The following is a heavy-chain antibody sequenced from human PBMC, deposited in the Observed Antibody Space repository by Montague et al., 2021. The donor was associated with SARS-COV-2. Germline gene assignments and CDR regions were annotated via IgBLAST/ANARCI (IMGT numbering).Heavy chain of an antibody. CDR1: GFSLSTSGVG. CDR3: ARTRAYYYDSSGYSYCFDY. V-gene: IGHV2-5*02. D-gene: IGHD3-22*01. J-gene: IGHJ4*02. Sequence: PALVKPTQTLTLTCTFSGFSLSTSGVGVGWIRQPPGKALEWLALIYGDDDKRYSPSLKSRLTISKDTSKNQVVLTMTNMDPVDTATYYCARTRAYYYDSSGYSYCFDYWGQGTLVTVSS. CDR2: IYGDDDK.